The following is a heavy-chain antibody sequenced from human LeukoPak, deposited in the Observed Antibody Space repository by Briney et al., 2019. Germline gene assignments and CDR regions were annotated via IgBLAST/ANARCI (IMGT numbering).Heavy chain of an antibody. V-gene: IGHV3-30-3*01. D-gene: IGHD3-22*01. CDR1: GFTFSSYA. J-gene: IGHJ4*02. CDR3: ARDPAYYYDSSGYSHYFDY. CDR2: ISYDGSNK. Sequence: GSLRLSCAASGFTFSSYAMHWVRQAPGKGLEWVAVISYDGSNKYYADSVKGRFTISRDNSKNTLYLQMNSLRAEDTAVYYCARDPAYYYDSSGYSHYFDYWGQGTLVTVSS.